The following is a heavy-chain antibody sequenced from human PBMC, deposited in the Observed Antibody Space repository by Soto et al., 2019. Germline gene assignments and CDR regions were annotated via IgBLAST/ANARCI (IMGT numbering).Heavy chain of an antibody. CDR3: ARGEYSSSSNGMDV. CDR2: IVPVFGRP. J-gene: IGHJ6*02. D-gene: IGHD6-6*01. CDR1: GGSFSNFG. Sequence: GASVKVSFKASGGSFSNFGISWVRQAPGQGLEWMGGIVPVFGRPNYAQRFRGRLTITADESTSTGYMELISLRSDDTAVYYCARGEYSSSSNGMDVWGQGTTVTVSS. V-gene: IGHV1-69*13.